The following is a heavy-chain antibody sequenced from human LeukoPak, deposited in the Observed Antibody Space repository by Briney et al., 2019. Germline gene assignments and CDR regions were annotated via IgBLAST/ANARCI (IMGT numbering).Heavy chain of an antibody. J-gene: IGHJ5*02. Sequence: KASETLSLTCAVYGGSFSGYYWSWIRQPPGKGLEWIGEINHSGSTNYNPSLKSRVTISVDTSKNQFSLKLSSVTAADTAVYYCARDGGEYEIDPWGQGTLVTVSS. V-gene: IGHV4-34*01. D-gene: IGHD3-16*01. CDR3: ARDGGEYEIDP. CDR1: GGSFSGYY. CDR2: INHSGST.